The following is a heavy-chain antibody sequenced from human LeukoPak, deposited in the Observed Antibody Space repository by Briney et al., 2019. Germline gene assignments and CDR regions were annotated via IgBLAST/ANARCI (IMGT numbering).Heavy chain of an antibody. D-gene: IGHD3-16*02. Sequence: ASVNVSCKASGYTFTGCYMRWVRQAPGQGLEWMGWINPNSGGTNYAQKFQGWVTMTRDTSISTAYMELGRLRSDDTAVYYCARERLGELSPNYYYYYGMDVWGKGTTVTVSS. CDR1: GYTFTGCY. CDR2: INPNSGGT. CDR3: ARERLGELSPNYYYYYGMDV. V-gene: IGHV1-2*04. J-gene: IGHJ6*04.